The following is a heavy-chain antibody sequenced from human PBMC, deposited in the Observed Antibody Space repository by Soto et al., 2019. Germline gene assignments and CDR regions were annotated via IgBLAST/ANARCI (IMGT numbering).Heavy chain of an antibody. CDR1: GFTFSSYS. CDR3: ARPEYSSSSYGMDV. V-gene: IGHV3-21*01. D-gene: IGHD6-6*01. J-gene: IGHJ6*02. CDR2: ISSSSSYI. Sequence: PGGSLRLSCAASGFTFSSYSMNWVRQVPGKGLEWVSSISSSSSYIYYADSVKGRFTISRDNSKNSLYLQMNSLRDEDTAVYYCARPEYSSSSYGMDVWGQGTTVTVSS.